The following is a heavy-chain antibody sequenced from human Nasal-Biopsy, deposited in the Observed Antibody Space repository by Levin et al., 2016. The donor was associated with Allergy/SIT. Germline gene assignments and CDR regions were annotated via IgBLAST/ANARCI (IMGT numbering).Heavy chain of an antibody. D-gene: IGHD1-20*01. CDR3: AREPCANDNCNRYYYSGMDV. V-gene: IGHV1-69*10. J-gene: IGHJ6*02. CDR2: IIPTVGVA. CDR1: GGTFRSFS. Sequence: SVKVSCKASGGTFRSFSVNWVRQAPGQGLEWMGGIIPTVGVAHLAPRFHDRLTLTADASTSTVYMELRSLRSDDTAMFYCAREPCANDNCNRYYYSGMDVWGQGTTVTVSS.